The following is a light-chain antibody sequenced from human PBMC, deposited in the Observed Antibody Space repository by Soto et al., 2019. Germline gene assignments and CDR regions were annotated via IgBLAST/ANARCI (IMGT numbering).Light chain of an antibody. CDR2: DAS. Sequence: EIVLTQSPATLSLSPGERATLSCRASQSVSSYLAGYQQKPGQAPRLLIYDASNRATAIPARFSGRGSGTDFTLTISSLEPEDFAVYYCQQRSNWPLTCGGGTKVEIK. CDR1: QSVSSY. CDR3: QQRSNWPLT. J-gene: IGKJ4*01. V-gene: IGKV3-11*01.